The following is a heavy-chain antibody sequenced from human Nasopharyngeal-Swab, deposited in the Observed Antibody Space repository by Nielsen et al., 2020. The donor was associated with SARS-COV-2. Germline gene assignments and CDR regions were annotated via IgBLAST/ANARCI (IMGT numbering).Heavy chain of an antibody. J-gene: IGHJ4*02. CDR3: AREDMVGQWLERGY. CDR1: GFTISSYG. D-gene: IGHD6-19*01. CDR2: IWYDGSNK. Sequence: GESLKISCAASGFTISSYGMRWVRQAPGKGLERVSVIWYDGSNKYYADSVKGRFTISRDNSKNTLYLQMNSLRAEDTAVYYCAREDMVGQWLERGYWGQGTLVTVSS. V-gene: IGHV3-33*01.